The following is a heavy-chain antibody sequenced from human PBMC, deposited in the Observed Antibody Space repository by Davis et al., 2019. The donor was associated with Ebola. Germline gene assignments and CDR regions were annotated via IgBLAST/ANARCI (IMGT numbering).Heavy chain of an antibody. CDR3: ARDRPGSHGWFDP. V-gene: IGHV3-21*01. CDR2: ISSSSSYI. D-gene: IGHD1-26*01. Sequence: GGSLRLSCAASGFTFSSYEMNWVRQAPGKGLEWVSSISSSSSYIYYADSVKGRFTISRDNSKNTLYLQMNSLRAEDTAVYYCARDRPGSHGWFDPWGQGTLVTVSS. J-gene: IGHJ5*02. CDR1: GFTFSSYE.